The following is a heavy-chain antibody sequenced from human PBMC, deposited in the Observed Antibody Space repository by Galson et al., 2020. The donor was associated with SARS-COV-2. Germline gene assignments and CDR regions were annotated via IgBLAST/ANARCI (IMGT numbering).Heavy chain of an antibody. D-gene: IGHD3-22*01. V-gene: IGHV3-72*01. CDR3: AVPSRYYDSSGYYYIY. CDR2: TRNKANSYTT. Sequence: GESLKISCAASGFTFSDHYMDWVRQAPGKGLEWVGRTRNKANSYTTEYAASVKGRFTISRDDSKNSLYLQMNSLKTEDTAVYYCAVPSRYYDSSGYYYIYWGQGTLVTVSS. J-gene: IGHJ4*02. CDR1: GFTFSDHY.